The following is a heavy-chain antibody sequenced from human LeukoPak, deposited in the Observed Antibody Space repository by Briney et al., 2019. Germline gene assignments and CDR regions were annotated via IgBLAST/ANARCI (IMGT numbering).Heavy chain of an antibody. CDR1: GFTFSSYW. CDR3: ARGAAGTSYSDY. V-gene: IGHV3-66*01. D-gene: IGHD6-13*01. Sequence: GGSLRLSCAASGFTFSSYWMSWVRQAPGKGLEWVSVIYSGGSTYYADSVKGRFTISRDNSKNTLYLQMNSLRAEDTAVYYCARGAAGTSYSDYWGQGTLVTVSS. CDR2: IYSGGST. J-gene: IGHJ4*02.